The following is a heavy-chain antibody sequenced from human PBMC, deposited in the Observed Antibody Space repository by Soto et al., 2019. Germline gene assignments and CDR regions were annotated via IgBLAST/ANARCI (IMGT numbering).Heavy chain of an antibody. CDR2: LNAGNGNT. Sequence: QVQLVQSGAEEKKPGASVKVSCRASGYSFTSYAMHWVRQAPGQRLEWMGWLNAGNGNTKYSREFQARVTFTRDASASTAYMELSSLRSEDTAVYYCARLPHLGYYYGMDVWGRGTTVTVSS. CDR3: ARLPHLGYYYGMDV. V-gene: IGHV1-3*05. D-gene: IGHD3-16*01. CDR1: GYSFTSYA. J-gene: IGHJ6*02.